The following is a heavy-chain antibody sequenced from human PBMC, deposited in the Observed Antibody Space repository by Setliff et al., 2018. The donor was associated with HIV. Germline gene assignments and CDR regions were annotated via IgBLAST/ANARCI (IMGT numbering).Heavy chain of an antibody. D-gene: IGHD3-22*01. V-gene: IGHV3-48*03. Sequence: GGSLRLSCAASGFTFSSYEMDWFRQAPGKGLEWVSYITGSSDTIYYADSVKGRFTISRDNAKNSLYLQMNTLRAEDTAVYYCARQIWNESPGYGFDPWGQGTLVTVSS. CDR2: ITGSSDTI. CDR3: ARQIWNESPGYGFDP. CDR1: GFTFSSYE. J-gene: IGHJ5*02.